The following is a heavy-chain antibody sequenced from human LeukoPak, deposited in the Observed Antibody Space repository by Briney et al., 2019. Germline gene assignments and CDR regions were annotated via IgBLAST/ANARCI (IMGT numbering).Heavy chain of an antibody. D-gene: IGHD6-19*01. J-gene: IGHJ4*02. CDR1: GYTFTGYY. V-gene: IGHV1-2*02. CDR2: INPNSGGT. Sequence: SVKVSCKASGYTFTGYYMQWVRQAPGQGLEWMGWINPNSGGTNYAQKFQGRVTMTRDTSISTAYMELSRLRSDDTAVYYWSRVFGIAVAGCDYWGQGTRVSVSS. CDR3: SRVFGIAVAGCDY.